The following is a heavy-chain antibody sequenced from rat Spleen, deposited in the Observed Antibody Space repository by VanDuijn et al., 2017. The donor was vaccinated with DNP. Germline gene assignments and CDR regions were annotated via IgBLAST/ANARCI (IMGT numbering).Heavy chain of an antibody. CDR1: GFTFSDYY. Sequence: EVQLVESGGGLVQPGRSLKLSCTASGFTFSDYYMAWVRQAPTKGLEWVATISTSGGSTYYRDSVKGRFTISRDNAKSTLYLQMNSLRSEDTATYYCARPDSGTLAGFAYWGQGTLVAVSS. CDR3: ARPDSGTLAGFAY. J-gene: IGHJ3*01. V-gene: IGHV5-25*01. D-gene: IGHD1-4*01. CDR2: ISTSGGST.